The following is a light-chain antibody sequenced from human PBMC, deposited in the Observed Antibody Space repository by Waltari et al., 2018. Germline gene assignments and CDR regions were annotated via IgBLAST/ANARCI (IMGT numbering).Light chain of an antibody. CDR3: QALGTGAWV. V-gene: IGLV3-1*01. CDR1: ILGNKY. Sequence: SYELTQPPSVSVSPGQTASITCSGDILGNKYASWYQQKPGQSPLLVIYQDTKQPSEIPERFSGSKSANAATLTITGTQAVDEADYYCQALGTGAWVFGGGTKLTVL. J-gene: IGLJ3*02. CDR2: QDT.